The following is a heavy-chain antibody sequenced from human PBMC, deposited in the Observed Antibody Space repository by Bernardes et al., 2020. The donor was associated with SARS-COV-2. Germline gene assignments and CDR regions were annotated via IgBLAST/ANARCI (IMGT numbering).Heavy chain of an antibody. V-gene: IGHV1-2*06. CDR1: GYTFTGYY. CDR3: ARDLGAVAVLFDY. Sequence: ASVKVSCKASGYTFTGYYMHWVRQAPGQGLEWMGRINPNSGGTNYAQKFQGRVTMTRDTSISTAYMELSRLRSDDTAVYYCARDLGAVAVLFDYWGQGTLVTVSS. D-gene: IGHD6-19*01. CDR2: INPNSGGT. J-gene: IGHJ4*02.